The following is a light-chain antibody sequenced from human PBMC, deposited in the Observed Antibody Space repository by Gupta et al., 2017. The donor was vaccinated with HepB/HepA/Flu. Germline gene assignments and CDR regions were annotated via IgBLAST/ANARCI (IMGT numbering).Light chain of an antibody. V-gene: IGKV4-1*01. J-gene: IGKJ4*01. CDR1: QSVLYSYNNKSY. Sequence: DIVMTQSPASLTVSLGERATIKCKSSQSVLYSYNNKSYLAWYQQRPGQPPKLLIYWASTRESGVPDRFSGSGSGTDFTLTISSLQAEDVAVYYCQQYFTTPLTFGGGTKVEIK. CDR2: WAS. CDR3: QQYFTTPLT.